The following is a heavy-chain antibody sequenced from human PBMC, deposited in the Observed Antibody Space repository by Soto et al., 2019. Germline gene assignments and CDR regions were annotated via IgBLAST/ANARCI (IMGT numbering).Heavy chain of an antibody. D-gene: IGHD2-15*01. J-gene: IGHJ4*02. CDR1: GFTFSDHY. CDR3: TRAEYCSGGTCWPFGY. V-gene: IGHV3-72*01. CDR2: SRNRANSYTT. Sequence: GSLRLSCAASGFTFSDHYMDWVRQAPGKGLEWVGRSRNRANSYTTEYAAYVKGRFTVSRDDSQNSLYLKMNSLKTEDTAVYYCTRAEYCSGGTCWPFGYWGQGTLVTVSS.